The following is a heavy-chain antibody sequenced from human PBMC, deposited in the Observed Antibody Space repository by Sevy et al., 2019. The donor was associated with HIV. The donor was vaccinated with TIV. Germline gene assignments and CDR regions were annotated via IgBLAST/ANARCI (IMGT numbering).Heavy chain of an antibody. J-gene: IGHJ4*02. CDR1: GFIFSNYA. CDR2: ISGSGVST. D-gene: IGHD6-13*01. V-gene: IGHV3-23*01. CDR3: AKDRDSSSWYGGDYFDC. Sequence: GGSLRLSCAASGFIFSNYAMSWVRQAPGKGLEWVSAISGSGVSTYYADSVKGRFTISRDNSKNTQYLQMNSLRAEDTAIYYCAKDRDSSSWYGGDYFDCWGQGSLVTVSS.